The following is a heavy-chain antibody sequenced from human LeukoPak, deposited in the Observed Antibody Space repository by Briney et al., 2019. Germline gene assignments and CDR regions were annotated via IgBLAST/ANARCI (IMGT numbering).Heavy chain of an antibody. D-gene: IGHD3-22*01. CDR1: GYTFTSYY. J-gene: IGHJ4*02. CDR3: AKDVRPYDRTTIDY. CDR2: ISGSGGTS. V-gene: IGHV3-23*01. Sequence: SCKASGYTFTSYYMHWVRQAPGKGLEWVSGISGSGGTSYYADSVKGRFTISRDNSKNTVYLQVNSLRAEDTALYYCAKDVRPYDRTTIDYWGQGTLVTVSS.